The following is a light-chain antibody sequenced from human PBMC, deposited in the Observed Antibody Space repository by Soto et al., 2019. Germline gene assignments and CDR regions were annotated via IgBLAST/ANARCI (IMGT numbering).Light chain of an antibody. V-gene: IGLV2-14*01. CDR1: SSDVGGYNF. J-gene: IGLJ2*01. Sequence: QSVLTQPASVSGSPGQSITISCTGTSSDVGGYNFVSWYEQHPGKAPKLIIYEVNGRPSGVSDRFSGSKSGNTASLTISGLQAEDEAEYYCSSFTSSSTQVFGGGTKVTVL. CDR2: EVN. CDR3: SSFTSSSTQV.